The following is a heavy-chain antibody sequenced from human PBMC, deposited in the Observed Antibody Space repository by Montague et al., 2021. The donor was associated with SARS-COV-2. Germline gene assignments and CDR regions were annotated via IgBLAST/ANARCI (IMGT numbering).Heavy chain of an antibody. CDR1: GGSFSGYH. D-gene: IGHD3-22*01. CDR2: ISYSGNT. Sequence: SETLSLTCAVYGGSFSGYHWSWIRQPPGRGLQWIGYISYSGNTNYNPSLKSRVTISVDTSKNQFSLKLSSVTAADTAVYYCARFPTSYYYDSKAAPATPDAFDIWGQGTMVTVSS. J-gene: IGHJ3*02. V-gene: IGHV4-59*08. CDR3: ARFPTSYYYDSKAAPATPDAFDI.